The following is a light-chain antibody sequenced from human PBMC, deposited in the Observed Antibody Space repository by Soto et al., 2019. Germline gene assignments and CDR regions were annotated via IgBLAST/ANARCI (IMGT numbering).Light chain of an antibody. CDR1: SSNIASNT. J-gene: IGLJ1*01. CDR3: SSYAGSNSYV. Sequence: QSVLTQPPSASGTPGQRVTVSCSGSSSNIASNTVNWYQQLPGTAPKLLIYSNDQRPSGVPDRFSASKSGTSASLAISGLQSEDEADYYCSSYAGSNSYVFGTGTKVTVL. V-gene: IGLV1-44*01. CDR2: SND.